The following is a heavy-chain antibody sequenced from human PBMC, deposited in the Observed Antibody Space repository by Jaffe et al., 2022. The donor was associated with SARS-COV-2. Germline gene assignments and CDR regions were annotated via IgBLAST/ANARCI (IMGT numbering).Heavy chain of an antibody. D-gene: IGHD2-2*02. V-gene: IGHV3-21*01. CDR1: GFTFSSYN. Sequence: EVQLVESGGGLVKPGGSLRLSCAASGFTFSSYNMNWVRQAPGKGLEWVSSISGSSDYIYYADSVKGRFTISRDNAKNSLYLQMNSLRAEDTAVYYCAPIVVVPAAIPWGQGTLVTVSS. J-gene: IGHJ5*02. CDR2: ISGSSDYI. CDR3: APIVVVPAAIP.